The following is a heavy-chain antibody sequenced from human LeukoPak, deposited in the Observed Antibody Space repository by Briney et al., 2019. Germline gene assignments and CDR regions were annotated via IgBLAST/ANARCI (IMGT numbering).Heavy chain of an antibody. CDR3: ATWSGSGSYYSYYFAY. CDR1: GFTFSNYA. J-gene: IGHJ4*02. V-gene: IGHV3-23*01. CDR2: ISGSGGST. D-gene: IGHD3-10*01. Sequence: PGGSLRLSCAASGFTFSNYAMGWVRRAPGRGLEWVSSISGSGGSTFYADSVKGRYTISRDTSKNTLFLQMNSLSAEDTAVYFCATWSGSGSYYSYYFAYWGQGTLVTVSS.